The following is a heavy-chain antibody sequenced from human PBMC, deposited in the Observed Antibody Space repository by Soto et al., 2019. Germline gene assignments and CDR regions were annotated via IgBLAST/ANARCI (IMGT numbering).Heavy chain of an antibody. Sequence: VGSLRLSCAASGFTFSNAWMSWVRQAPGKGLEWVGRIKSKTDGGTTDYAAPVKGRFTISRDDSKNTLYLQMNSLKTEDTAVYYCTTDSDYYDSSGYPYWGQGTLVTISS. CDR2: IKSKTDGGTT. V-gene: IGHV3-15*01. J-gene: IGHJ4*02. D-gene: IGHD3-22*01. CDR3: TTDSDYYDSSGYPY. CDR1: GFTFSNAW.